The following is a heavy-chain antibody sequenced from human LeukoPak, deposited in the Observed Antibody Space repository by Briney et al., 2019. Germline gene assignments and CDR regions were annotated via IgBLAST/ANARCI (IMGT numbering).Heavy chain of an antibody. Sequence: GRSLRLSCAASGFTFSSYAMHWVRQAPGKGLEWVAVISYDGSNKYHADSVKGRFTISRDNSKNTLYLQMNSLRAEDTAVYYCARETGTAYYFDYWGQGTLVTVSS. CDR2: ISYDGSNK. CDR1: GFTFSSYA. D-gene: IGHD1-7*01. J-gene: IGHJ4*02. V-gene: IGHV3-30-3*01. CDR3: ARETGTAYYFDY.